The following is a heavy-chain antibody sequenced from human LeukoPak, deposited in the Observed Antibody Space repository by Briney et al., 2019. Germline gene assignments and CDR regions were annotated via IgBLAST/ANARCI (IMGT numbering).Heavy chain of an antibody. J-gene: IGHJ4*02. CDR3: AKAGRYCSGGSCYYKYYFDY. CDR1: GFTFSSYT. CDR2: INDSGGNT. V-gene: IGHV3-23*01. D-gene: IGHD2-15*01. Sequence: PGGSLRLSCAASGFTFSSYTMGWVRQAPGKGLEWVSEINDSGGNTYYARSVKGRFTISRDNSKNTVYLQMNSLRAEDTAVYYCAKAGRYCSGGSCYYKYYFDYWGQGTLVTVSS.